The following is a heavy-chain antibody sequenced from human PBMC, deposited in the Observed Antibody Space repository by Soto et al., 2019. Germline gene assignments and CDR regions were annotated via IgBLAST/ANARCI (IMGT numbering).Heavy chain of an antibody. V-gene: IGHV3-21*01. CDR1: GFTLSSYT. CDR3: ARAGISFGRGRIGGDHCGLDV. J-gene: IGHJ6*02. D-gene: IGHD2-21*02. Sequence: EVRLVESGGGLVKPGGSLRLSCAASGFTLSSYTMNWVRQAPGRGLEWVSNINRFGSYVWYADSVQGRFTISRDNAKNSVYLPINTLRAEDTAVYYGARAGISFGRGRIGGDHCGLDVWGQGTTVTVSS. CDR2: INRFGSYV.